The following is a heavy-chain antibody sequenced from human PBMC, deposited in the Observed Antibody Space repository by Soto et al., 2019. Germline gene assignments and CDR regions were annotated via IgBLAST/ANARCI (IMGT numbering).Heavy chain of an antibody. Sequence: SEPMSLTCAVYGGSFSGYYWSWIRQPPGKGLEWIGEISHSGSTNYNPSLKSRVTISVDTSKNQFSLKLSSVTAADTAVYYCARGGYDILTGYYSQFVEWGQGTLVTVSS. CDR2: ISHSGST. CDR3: ARGGYDILTGYYSQFVE. V-gene: IGHV4-34*01. D-gene: IGHD3-9*01. J-gene: IGHJ4*02. CDR1: GGSFSGYY.